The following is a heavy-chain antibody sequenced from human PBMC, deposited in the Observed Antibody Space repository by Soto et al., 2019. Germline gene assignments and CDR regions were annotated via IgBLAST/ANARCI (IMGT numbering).Heavy chain of an antibody. CDR3: ATRITINEWFDP. Sequence: GGSLRLSCAASGLAFSSYAMAWVRQAPGKGMEWVSGISGTGGRTYYADSVKGRFTISRDNSKNTLSLQMNSLRADDTAVYYCATRITINEWFDPWGQGTLVTVSS. D-gene: IGHD3-9*01. CDR1: GLAFSSYA. CDR2: ISGTGGRT. J-gene: IGHJ5*02. V-gene: IGHV3-23*01.